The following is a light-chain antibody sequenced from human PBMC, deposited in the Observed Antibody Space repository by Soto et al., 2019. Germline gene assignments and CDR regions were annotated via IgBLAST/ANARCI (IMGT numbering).Light chain of an antibody. V-gene: IGLV2-23*02. CDR3: CSYASITTRV. Sequence: QSVLTQPASVSGSPGQSITISCTGASSDVGRYDLVSWYQQHPGKAPQLMIYDVTKRPSGVSDRFSGSKSGNTASLTISGLQAEDEADYYCCSYASITTRVFGGGTKVTV. CDR2: DVT. CDR1: SSDVGRYDL. J-gene: IGLJ3*02.